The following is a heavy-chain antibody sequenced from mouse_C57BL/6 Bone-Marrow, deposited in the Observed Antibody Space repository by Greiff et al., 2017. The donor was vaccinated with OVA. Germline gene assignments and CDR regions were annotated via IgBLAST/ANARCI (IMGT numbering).Heavy chain of an antibody. CDR3: ARRGVVDWYLDV. CDR1: GYTFTSYW. CDR2: IDPNRGGT. J-gene: IGHJ1*03. Sequence: VQLQQPGAELVKPGASVKLSCKASGYTFTSYWMHWVKQRPGRGLEWIGRIDPNRGGTTYNEKFKSKATLTVDKPSSTAYMPLSSLTSEASAVYWCARRGVVDWYLDVGGTGTRVTVSS. V-gene: IGHV1-72*01.